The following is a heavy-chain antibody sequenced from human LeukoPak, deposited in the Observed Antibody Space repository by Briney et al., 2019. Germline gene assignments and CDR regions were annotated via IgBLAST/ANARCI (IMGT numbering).Heavy chain of an antibody. Sequence: AASVKVSCKASGYTFTSYDINWVRQATGQGLEWMGWMNPNSGNTGYAQKFQGRVTITRNTSISTAYMELSSLRSEDTAVYYCARGSPYYYYMDVWGKGTTVTVSS. J-gene: IGHJ6*03. V-gene: IGHV1-8*03. CDR2: MNPNSGNT. CDR1: GYTFTSYD. CDR3: ARGSPYYYYMDV.